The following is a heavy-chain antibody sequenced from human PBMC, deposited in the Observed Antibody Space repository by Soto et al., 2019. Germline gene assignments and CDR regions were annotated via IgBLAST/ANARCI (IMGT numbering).Heavy chain of an antibody. V-gene: IGHV4-61*01. D-gene: IGHD1-26*01. CDR3: ERIVVGATVDL. CDR2: ISYTGDT. CDR1: GDSVSSDRYF. Sequence: SETLSLTCSVSGDSVSSDRYFWTWIRQPPGKGLEWIAYISYTGDTNYNPSLKSRVTISVDTSRNQFSLTLTSVTAADTAVYFCERIVVGATVDLWGQGSLVTVSS. J-gene: IGHJ5*02.